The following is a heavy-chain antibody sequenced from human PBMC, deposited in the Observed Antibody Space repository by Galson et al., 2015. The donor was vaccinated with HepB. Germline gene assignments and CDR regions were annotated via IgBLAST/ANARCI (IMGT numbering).Heavy chain of an antibody. D-gene: IGHD2-15*01. CDR1: GFTFNSHA. V-gene: IGHV3-23*01. Sequence: SLRLSCAASGFTFNSHAMSWVRQAPGKGLEWVSVASGSGRSTYYADSVKGRFTISRDNSKNMLFLQMDSLRVEDTALYYCAKGVLQVGATPSDYWGQGTLVTVSS. J-gene: IGHJ4*02. CDR2: ASGSGRST. CDR3: AKGVLQVGATPSDY.